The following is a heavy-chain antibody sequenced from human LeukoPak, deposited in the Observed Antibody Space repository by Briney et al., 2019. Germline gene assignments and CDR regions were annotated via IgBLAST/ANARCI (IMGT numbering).Heavy chain of an antibody. J-gene: IGHJ5*02. Sequence: GASVRVSCKASGYTFTGYYMHWVRQAPGQGLEWMGWINPNSGGTNYAQKFQGRVTMTRDTSISTAYMELSRLRSDDTAVYYCARGIAPTRNWFDPWGQGTLVTVSS. CDR2: INPNSGGT. CDR3: ARGIAPTRNWFDP. CDR1: GYTFTGYY. V-gene: IGHV1-2*02. D-gene: IGHD2-15*01.